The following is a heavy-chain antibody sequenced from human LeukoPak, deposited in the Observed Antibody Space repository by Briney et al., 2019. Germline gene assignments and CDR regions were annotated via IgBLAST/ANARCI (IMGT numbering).Heavy chain of an antibody. CDR2: IYYSGST. J-gene: IGHJ4*02. Sequence: SETLSLTCAVYGGSFSGYYWSWIRQPPGKGLEWIGYIYYSGSTNYNPSLKSRVTISVDTSKNQFSLKLSSVTAADTAVYYCARGLRGYFDYWGQGTLVTVSS. CDR3: ARGLRGYFDY. V-gene: IGHV4-59*01. D-gene: IGHD2-21*01. CDR1: GGSFSGYY.